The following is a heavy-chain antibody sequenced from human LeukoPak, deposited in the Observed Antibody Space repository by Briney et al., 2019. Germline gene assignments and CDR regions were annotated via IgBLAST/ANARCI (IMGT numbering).Heavy chain of an antibody. CDR3: ARHPVLSFFDY. CDR1: GASISSYY. Sequence: PWETLSLTCTVSGASISSYYWSWIRQPPGKALEWGGYISYSGSTNYNPSLKSRVTISADTSKKHVSCTLSPLTAPDPAVYYCARHPVLSFFDYWGQGTLVTVSS. CDR2: ISYSGST. D-gene: IGHD1-26*01. J-gene: IGHJ4*02. V-gene: IGHV4-59*08.